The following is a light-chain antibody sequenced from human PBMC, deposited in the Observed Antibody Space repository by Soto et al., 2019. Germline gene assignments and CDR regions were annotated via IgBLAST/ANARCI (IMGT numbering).Light chain of an antibody. V-gene: IGKV2-28*01. J-gene: IGKJ4*01. CDR1: QSLLHSNGYNY. Sequence: DLVMTQSPLSLPVTPGEPASISCRSSQSLLHSNGYNYLDWYLQKPGQSLQLLIYLGSNRASGVPDRFTGSGSGTDFTLKISRVEAEDVGVYYCMQALQTPLTFVGGTKVEIK. CDR3: MQALQTPLT. CDR2: LGS.